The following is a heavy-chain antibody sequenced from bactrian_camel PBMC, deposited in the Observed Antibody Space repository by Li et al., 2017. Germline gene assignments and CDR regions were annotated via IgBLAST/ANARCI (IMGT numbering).Heavy chain of an antibody. CDR1: GFAVSEDC. CDR2: IEPDGTT. CDR3: APNLKTSASIPAIRQ. Sequence: HVQLVESGGGSVQAGGSLRLSCAASGFAVSEDCMGWFRQAPGQAREGVAAIEPDGTTTYADSVKGRFTISRDNAKNTVYLHMNSLKSEDTALYHCAPNLKTSASIPAIRQWGGGTQDTVS. D-gene: IGHD3*01. J-gene: IGHJ4*01. V-gene: IGHV3S53*01.